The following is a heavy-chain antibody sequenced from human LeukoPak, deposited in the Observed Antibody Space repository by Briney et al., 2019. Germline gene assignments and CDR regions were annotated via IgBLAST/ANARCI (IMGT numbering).Heavy chain of an antibody. CDR3: ARVWYPGSPSGYYMDV. CDR1: GYSFTSYW. D-gene: IGHD6-13*01. Sequence: GESLKISCNSSGYSFTSYWIGWVRQMPGKGLEWMGIIYPGDSETRYSPSFQGQVTISADKSISTAYLQWSSLKASDTAMYYCARVWYPGSPSGYYMDVWGKGTTVTISS. V-gene: IGHV5-51*01. J-gene: IGHJ6*03. CDR2: IYPGDSET.